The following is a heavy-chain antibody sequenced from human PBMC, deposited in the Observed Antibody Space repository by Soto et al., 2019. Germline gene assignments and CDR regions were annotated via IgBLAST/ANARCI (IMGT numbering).Heavy chain of an antibody. CDR2: IYYSGST. D-gene: IGHD6-19*01. Sequence: SETLSLTCTVSGGSISSSSYYWGWIRQPPGKGLEWIGSIYYSGSTYYNPSLKSRVTISVDTSKNQFSLKLSSVTAADTAVYYCARRGVAGYYYYGMDVWGQGTTVTV. CDR3: ARRGVAGYYYYGMDV. V-gene: IGHV4-39*01. J-gene: IGHJ6*02. CDR1: GGSISSSSYY.